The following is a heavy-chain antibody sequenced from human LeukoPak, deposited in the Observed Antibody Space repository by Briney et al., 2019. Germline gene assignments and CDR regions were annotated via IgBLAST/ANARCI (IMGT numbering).Heavy chain of an antibody. CDR1: GGSISSSSYY. D-gene: IGHD3-3*01. CDR2: IYYSGST. J-gene: IGHJ4*02. V-gene: IGHV4-39*01. CDR3: ASLAPGVTIFGVVTQYYFDY. Sequence: PSETLSLTCTVSGGSISSSSYYWGWIRQPPGKGLEWIGSIYYSGSTYYNPSLKSRVTISVDTSKNQFSLKLSSVTAADTAVYYCASLAPGVTIFGVVTQYYFDYWGQGTLVTVSS.